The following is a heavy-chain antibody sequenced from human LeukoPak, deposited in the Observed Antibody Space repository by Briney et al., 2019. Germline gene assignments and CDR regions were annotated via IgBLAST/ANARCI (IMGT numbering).Heavy chain of an antibody. CDR3: ARDRGLYYFDY. V-gene: IGHV3-48*03. Sequence: GGSLRLSCAASGFTFSTYEMNRVRQAPGKGLEWLSYISGSGSFIYYADSVKGRFTVSRDSAKNSLYLQMNSLRAEDTAVYYCARDRGLYYFDYWGQGTLVTVSS. J-gene: IGHJ4*02. CDR2: ISGSGSFI. D-gene: IGHD2-15*01. CDR1: GFTFSTYE.